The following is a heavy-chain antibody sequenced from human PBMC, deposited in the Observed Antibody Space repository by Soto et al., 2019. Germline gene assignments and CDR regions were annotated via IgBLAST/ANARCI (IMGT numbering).Heavy chain of an antibody. Sequence: SETLSLTCTVSGGSISSGGYYWSWIRQHPGKGLEWIGYIYYSGSTYYNPSLKSRVTISVDTSKNQFSLKLSSVTAADTAVYYCASLASARPYDYYYYGMDVWGQGTTVTVSS. CDR3: ASLASARPYDYYYYGMDV. J-gene: IGHJ6*02. D-gene: IGHD6-25*01. CDR1: GGSISSGGYY. V-gene: IGHV4-31*03. CDR2: IYYSGST.